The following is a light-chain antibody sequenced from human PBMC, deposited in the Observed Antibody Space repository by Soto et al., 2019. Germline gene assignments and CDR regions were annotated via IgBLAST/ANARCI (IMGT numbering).Light chain of an antibody. J-gene: IGKJ1*01. Sequence: IQMPQSPSSLSASVGDEVTITCRASQTIMTYLNWYQLKPGKPPRLLIYAASSLQSGVPSRFSGSGSGTDFTLTISSLQPEDFATYSCQQSYNSPQTFGRGTKVDIK. CDR1: QTIMTY. CDR3: QQSYNSPQT. CDR2: AAS. V-gene: IGKV1-39*01.